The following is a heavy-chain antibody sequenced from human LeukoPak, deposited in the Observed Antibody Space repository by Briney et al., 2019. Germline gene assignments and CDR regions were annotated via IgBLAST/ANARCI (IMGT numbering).Heavy chain of an antibody. V-gene: IGHV1-2*02. Sequence: ASVKVSCKAPGYTFTGYYMHWVRQAPGQGLEWMGWINPNSGGTNYAQKFQGRVTMTRDTSISTAYMELSRLRSDDTAVYYCARDGAGSSSSIKFDYWGQGTLVTVSS. CDR3: ARDGAGSSSSIKFDY. CDR2: INPNSGGT. CDR1: GYTFTGYY. J-gene: IGHJ4*02. D-gene: IGHD6-13*01.